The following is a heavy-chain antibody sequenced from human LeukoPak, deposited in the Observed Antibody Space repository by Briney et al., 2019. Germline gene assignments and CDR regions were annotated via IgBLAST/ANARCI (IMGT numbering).Heavy chain of an antibody. CDR3: ARDIVVVPAAISQSYYYGMDV. J-gene: IGHJ6*02. Sequence: ASVKVSCKASGGTFSSYAISWVRQAPGQGLEWMGGIIPIFGTANYAQKFQGRVTITRDTSASTAYMELSSLRSEDTAVYYCARDIVVVPAAISQSYYYGMDVWGQGTTVTVSS. D-gene: IGHD2-2*01. CDR2: IIPIFGTA. V-gene: IGHV1-69*05. CDR1: GGTFSSYA.